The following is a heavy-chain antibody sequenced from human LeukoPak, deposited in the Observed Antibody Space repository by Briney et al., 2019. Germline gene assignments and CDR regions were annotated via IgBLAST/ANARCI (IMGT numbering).Heavy chain of an antibody. D-gene: IGHD4-23*01. CDR1: GGTFSSYA. J-gene: IGHJ6*02. CDR2: IIPIFGIA. Sequence: SVKVSCKASGGTFSSYAISWVRQAPGQGLEWMGRIIPIFGIANYAQKFQGRVTITADKSTSTAYMELSSLRSEDTAVYYCAQTTVVTHRDCGMDVWGQGTTVTVSS. CDR3: AQTTVVTHRDCGMDV. V-gene: IGHV1-69*04.